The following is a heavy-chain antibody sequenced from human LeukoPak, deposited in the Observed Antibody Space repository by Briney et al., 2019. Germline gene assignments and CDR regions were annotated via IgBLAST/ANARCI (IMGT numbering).Heavy chain of an antibody. CDR3: ARGLQWSTFGGVIVLPY. D-gene: IGHD3-16*01. V-gene: IGHV1-8*01. J-gene: IGHJ4*02. CDR1: GYIFTSYD. Sequence: GASVKVSCKASGYIFTSYDINWVRQATGQGLEWMGWMNPNSGNTGYAQKFQGRVTMTRNTSISTAYMELSSLRSEDTAVYYCARGLQWSTFGGVIVLPYWGQGTLVTVSS. CDR2: MNPNSGNT.